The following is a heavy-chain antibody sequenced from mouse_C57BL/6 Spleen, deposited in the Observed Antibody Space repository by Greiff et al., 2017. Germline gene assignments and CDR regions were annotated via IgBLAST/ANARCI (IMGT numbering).Heavy chain of an antibody. J-gene: IGHJ2*01. D-gene: IGHD2-3*01. Sequence: EVQLQESGPGLVKPSQSLSLTCSVTGYSITSGYYWNWIRQFPGNKLEWMGYISYDGSNNYNPSLKNRISITRDTSKNQFFLKLNSMTTEDTATYYCARRSLIYDGYYDYFDYWGQGTTLTVSS. CDR3: ARRSLIYDGYYDYFDY. V-gene: IGHV3-6*01. CDR2: ISYDGSN. CDR1: GYSITSGYY.